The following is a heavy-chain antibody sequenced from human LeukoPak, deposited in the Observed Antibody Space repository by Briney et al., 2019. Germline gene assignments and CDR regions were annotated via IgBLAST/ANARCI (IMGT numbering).Heavy chain of an antibody. D-gene: IGHD2-2*01. Sequence: HPGRSLRLSCAASGFTFSSYAMHWVRQAPGKGLEWVAVMSYDGGNKYYADSVKGRFTISRDNSKNTLYLQMNSLRAEDTAVYYCARDGATYCSSTSCVRYYYMDVWGKGTTVTVSS. CDR2: MSYDGGNK. V-gene: IGHV3-30-3*01. CDR1: GFTFSSYA. CDR3: ARDGATYCSSTSCVRYYYMDV. J-gene: IGHJ6*03.